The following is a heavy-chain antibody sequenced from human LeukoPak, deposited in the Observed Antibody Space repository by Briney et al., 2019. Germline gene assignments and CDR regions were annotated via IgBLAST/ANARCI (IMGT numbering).Heavy chain of an antibody. Sequence: SETLSLTCTVSGDSVRSYYWSWIRQPPGQGLEWLGHINDRGSTNYNPSLQGRVTISIDTSKNQFSLKVNSVTAADTAVYYCVRDSRYGSGWFEDGLDFWSQGTTVTVSS. D-gene: IGHD6-13*01. CDR2: INDRGST. CDR3: VRDSRYGSGWFEDGLDF. CDR1: GDSVRSYY. V-gene: IGHV4-59*02. J-gene: IGHJ6*02.